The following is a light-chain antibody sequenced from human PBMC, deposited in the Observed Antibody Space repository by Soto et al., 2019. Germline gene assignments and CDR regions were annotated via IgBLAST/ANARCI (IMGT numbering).Light chain of an antibody. J-gene: IGKJ4*01. Sequence: EIVLTQSPGTLSLSPGERATLSCRGSQSISSSYLAWYQQKPGQAPRLLIYGASSRATGIPDRFSGSGSGTDFTLTISRLEPEDFAVYYCQQYGSSPLLTFGEGTKVEIK. V-gene: IGKV3-20*01. CDR2: GAS. CDR3: QQYGSSPLLT. CDR1: QSISSSY.